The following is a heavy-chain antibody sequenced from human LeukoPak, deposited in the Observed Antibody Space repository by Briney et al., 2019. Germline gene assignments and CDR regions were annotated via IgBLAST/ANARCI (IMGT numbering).Heavy chain of an antibody. CDR2: ISGSGGST. D-gene: IGHD2-21*01. CDR1: GFTFSSYA. Sequence: GGSLRLSCAASGFTFSSYAMSWVRQAPGKGLEWVSAISGSGGSTYYADSVKGRFTISRDNSKNTLYLQMNSLRAEDTAVYYCAKDLAYCGGDCYFAPPRSQLGRLLDALDIWGQGTMVTVSS. V-gene: IGHV3-23*01. J-gene: IGHJ3*02. CDR3: AKDLAYCGGDCYFAPPRSQLGRLLDALDI.